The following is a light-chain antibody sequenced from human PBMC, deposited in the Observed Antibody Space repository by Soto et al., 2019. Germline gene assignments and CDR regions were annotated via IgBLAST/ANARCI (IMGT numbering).Light chain of an antibody. J-gene: IGKJ4*01. CDR1: QSVSSSY. CDR3: QQYGSSPPLT. Sequence: EIVLTQSPGTLSLSPGERATLSCRASQSVSSSYLAWYQQKPGQAPRLLIYGASSRATGIPDRFRGSGSGTDFTLTISRLEPEDFAVDYCQQYGSSPPLTFGGGTKVEIK. CDR2: GAS. V-gene: IGKV3-20*01.